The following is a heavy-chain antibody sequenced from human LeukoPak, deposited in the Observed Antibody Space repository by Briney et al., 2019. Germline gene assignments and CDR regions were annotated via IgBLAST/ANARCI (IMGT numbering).Heavy chain of an antibody. J-gene: IGHJ5*02. V-gene: IGHV3-23*01. Sequence: GGSLRLSCAASGFTFSSYAMSLVRQAPGKGLEWVSAISGSGGSTYYADSVKGRFTTSRDNSKNTLYLQMNSLRAEDTAVYYCAKDRNPTFGGVIASNWFDPWGQGTLVTVSS. CDR2: ISGSGGST. CDR3: AKDRNPTFGGVIASNWFDP. CDR1: GFTFSSYA. D-gene: IGHD3-16*01.